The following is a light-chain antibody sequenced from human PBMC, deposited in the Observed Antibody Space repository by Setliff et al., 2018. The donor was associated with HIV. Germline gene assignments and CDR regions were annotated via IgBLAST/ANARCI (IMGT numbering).Light chain of an antibody. CDR2: RNN. J-gene: IGLJ3*02. CDR1: SSNIGSNT. Sequence: QSVLTQPPSASGTPGQRVTISCSGSSSNIGSNTVNGYQQLPGTAPKRLIYRNNQRPSGVPDRFSGSKSGTSASLAISGLQSEDEADYHCASWDDSLNGWVFGGGTKVTV. V-gene: IGLV1-44*01. CDR3: ASWDDSLNGWV.